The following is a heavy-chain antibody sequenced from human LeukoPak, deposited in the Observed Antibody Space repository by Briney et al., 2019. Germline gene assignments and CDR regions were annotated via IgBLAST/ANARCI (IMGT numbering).Heavy chain of an antibody. CDR1: GGYMSPYY. CDR3: ARAFSAWPHAFDI. V-gene: IGHV4-59*01. Sequence: PSETLSLTCTVSGGYMSPYYWGWVRQPPGKGLEWIGYISYSGSTTYHPSLNSRVTISLDTSKNQFSLMVTSVTAADTAVYFCARAFSAWPHAFDIWGRGTMVSVSS. D-gene: IGHD6-19*01. J-gene: IGHJ3*02. CDR2: ISYSGST.